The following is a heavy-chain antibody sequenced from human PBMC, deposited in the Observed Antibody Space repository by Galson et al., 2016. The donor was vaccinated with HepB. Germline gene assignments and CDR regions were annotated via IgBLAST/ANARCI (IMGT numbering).Heavy chain of an antibody. CDR1: GDSITSGSHY. J-gene: IGHJ4*01. CDR2: ISHSGMT. V-gene: IGHV4-61*02. CDR3: VREGGTAYYPDH. D-gene: IGHD1-26*01. Sequence: TLSLTCTVSGDSITSGSHYWSWIRQAAGKGLEWIGRISHSGMTNYNPSLKSRVTICIDTSKNQFSLKLTSVTATDTAMYYCVREGGTAYYPDHWGQGTLVSVSS.